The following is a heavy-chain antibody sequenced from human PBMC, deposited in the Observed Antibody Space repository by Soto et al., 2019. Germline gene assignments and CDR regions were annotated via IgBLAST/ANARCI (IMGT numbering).Heavy chain of an antibody. CDR2: ISAYNGNT. D-gene: IGHD3-22*01. Sequence: GASVKVSCKASGYTFTSYGISWVRQAPGQGLEWMGWISAYNGNTNYAQKLQGRVTMTTDTSTSTAYMELRSLRSDDTAVYYCARGRYYDSSGYYLDYGMDVWGQGTTVTVSS. J-gene: IGHJ6*02. CDR3: ARGRYYDSSGYYLDYGMDV. CDR1: GYTFTSYG. V-gene: IGHV1-18*01.